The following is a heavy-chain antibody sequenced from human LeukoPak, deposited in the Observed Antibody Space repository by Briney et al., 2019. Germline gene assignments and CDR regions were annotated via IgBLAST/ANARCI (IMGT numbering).Heavy chain of an antibody. CDR1: VYTFTSYD. J-gene: IGHJ5*02. CDR2: MNPNSGNT. Sequence: ASVNVSFKASVYTFTSYDINWVRQATGQGLEWMGWMNPNSGNTGYAQKFQGRVTMTRNTSISTAYMELSSLRSEDTAVYYCARGDGYSGYGFDPWGQGALVTVSS. D-gene: IGHD5-12*01. CDR3: ARGDGYSGYGFDP. V-gene: IGHV1-8*01.